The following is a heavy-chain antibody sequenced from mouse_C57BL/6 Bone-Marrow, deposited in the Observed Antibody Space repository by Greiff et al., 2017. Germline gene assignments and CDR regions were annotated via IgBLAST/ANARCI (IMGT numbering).Heavy chain of an antibody. CDR1: GYTFTDYY. Sequence: VQGVESGAELVRPGASVKLSCKASGYTFTDYYINWVKQRPGQGLEWIARIYPGSGNTYYNEKFKGKATLTAEKSSSTAYMQLSSLTSEDSAVYFCARSSYGSSSFAYWGQGTLVTVSA. D-gene: IGHD1-1*01. V-gene: IGHV1-76*01. J-gene: IGHJ3*01. CDR3: ARSSYGSSSFAY. CDR2: IYPGSGNT.